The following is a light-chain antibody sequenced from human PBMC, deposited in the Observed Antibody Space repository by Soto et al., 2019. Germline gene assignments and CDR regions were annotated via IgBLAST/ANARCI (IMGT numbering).Light chain of an antibody. CDR3: RSYTSSITHV. CDR2: EVN. CDR1: SNDVGGYDH. V-gene: IGLV2-14*01. J-gene: IGLJ1*01. Sequence: QSALTQPASVSGSLGQSITISCSGTSNDVGGYDHVSWYQHYPGKAPKLVIYEVNHRPSGVSDRFSGSKSGDTASLTISGLQAEDESDYYCRSYTSSITHVFGTGTKLTVL.